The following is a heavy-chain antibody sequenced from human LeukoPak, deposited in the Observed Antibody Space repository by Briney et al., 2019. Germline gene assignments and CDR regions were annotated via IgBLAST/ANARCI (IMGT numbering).Heavy chain of an antibody. CDR1: GGSISSGDYY. Sequence: SETLSLTCTVSGGSISSGDYYWSWIRQPPGKGLEWIGYIYYSGSTYYNPSLKSRVTISVDTSKNQFSLKLSSVTAADTAVYYCARGSYYDFWSGYGAEYYFDYWGQGTLVTVPS. CDR3: ARGSYYDFWSGYGAEYYFDY. V-gene: IGHV4-30-4*08. CDR2: IYYSGST. J-gene: IGHJ4*02. D-gene: IGHD3-3*01.